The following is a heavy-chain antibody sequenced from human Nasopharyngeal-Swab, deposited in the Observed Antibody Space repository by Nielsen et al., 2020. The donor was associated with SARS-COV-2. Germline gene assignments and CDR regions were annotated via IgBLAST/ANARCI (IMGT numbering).Heavy chain of an antibody. V-gene: IGHV4-39*01. D-gene: IGHD1-26*01. CDR1: GGSISSSSYY. CDR3: ARLAIIGAWFFDY. CDR2: IYYSGST. J-gene: IGHJ4*02. Sequence: GSLRLSCTVSGGSISSSSYYWGWIRQPPGKGLEWIGSIYYSGSTYYNPSLKSRVTISVDTSKNQFSLKLSSVTAADTAVYYCARLAIIGAWFFDYWGKGTLVTVSS.